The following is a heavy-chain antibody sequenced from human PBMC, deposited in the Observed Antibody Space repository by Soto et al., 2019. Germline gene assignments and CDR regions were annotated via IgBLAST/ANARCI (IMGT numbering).Heavy chain of an antibody. J-gene: IGHJ4*02. D-gene: IGHD7-27*01. CDR1: GDSISTDY. CDR2: IYYDGST. Sequence: QVHLQESGPGLVKPSETLSLTCTVSGDSISTDYWSWIRQSPGKGLEWIGFIYYDGSTNYNPSLRSRVTISVDTPKNLFSLKLSSVTAADTAVYYCAKNWNWGSLVHWGQGTLVTVSS. V-gene: IGHV4-59*08. CDR3: AKNWNWGSLVH.